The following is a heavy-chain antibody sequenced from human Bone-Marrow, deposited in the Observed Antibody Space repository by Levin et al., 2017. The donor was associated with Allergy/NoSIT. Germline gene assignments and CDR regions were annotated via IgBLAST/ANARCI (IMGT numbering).Heavy chain of an antibody. J-gene: IGHJ4*02. D-gene: IGHD3-22*01. CDR3: ARGNYISSGYYFDY. V-gene: IGHV4-30-4*01. CDR1: GGSISSGDYY. Sequence: PSETLSLTCTVSGGSISSGDYYWSWIRQPPGKGLEWIGYIYYSGSTYYSPSLKSRVTISVDTSKNQFSLKLSSVTAADTAVYYCARGNYISSGYYFDYWGQGTLVTVSS. CDR2: IYYSGST.